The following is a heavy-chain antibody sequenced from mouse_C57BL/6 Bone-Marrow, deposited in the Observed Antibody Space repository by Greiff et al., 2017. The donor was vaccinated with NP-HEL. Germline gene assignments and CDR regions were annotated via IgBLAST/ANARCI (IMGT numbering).Heavy chain of an antibody. V-gene: IGHV1-59*01. CDR3: ARGDGNYTYYCDY. CDR2: IDPSDSYT. D-gene: IGHD2-1*01. CDR1: GYTFTSYW. J-gene: IGHJ2*01. Sequence: QVQLQQPGAELVRPGTSVKLSCKASGYTFTSYWMHWVKQRPGQGLEWIGVIDPSDSYTYYNQKFKGKATLTVDTSSSTAYMQLSSLTSEDSAVYYCARGDGNYTYYCDYWGQGTTLTVSS.